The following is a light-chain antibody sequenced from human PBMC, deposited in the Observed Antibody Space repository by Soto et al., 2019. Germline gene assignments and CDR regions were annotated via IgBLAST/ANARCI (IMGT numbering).Light chain of an antibody. CDR1: SSDVGGYNF. CDR3: TSYTSSFTYV. Sequence: QSALAQPASVSGSPGQSITISCTGTSSDVGGYNFVSWYQHHPGKAPKLIIYDVSNRPSGVFNRFSGSKSGNTASLTISGLQAEDEADYYCTSYTSSFTYVFGTGTRSPS. V-gene: IGLV2-14*03. CDR2: DVS. J-gene: IGLJ1*01.